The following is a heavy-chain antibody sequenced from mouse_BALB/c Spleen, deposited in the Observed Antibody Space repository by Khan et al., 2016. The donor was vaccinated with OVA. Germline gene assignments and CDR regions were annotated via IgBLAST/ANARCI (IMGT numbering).Heavy chain of an antibody. CDR3: ARAYYMYDGSYAMDY. CDR1: GFSLSRYN. J-gene: IGHJ4*01. D-gene: IGHD2-14*01. Sequence: QVQLKESGPGLVAPSQSLSITCTVSGFSLSRYNIHWVRQPPGKGLEWLGMIWGGGGTDYNSTLKSRLNISKDNSKSQVFLKMNSLQTDDTAMYYCARAYYMYDGSYAMDYWGQGTSVTVSS. V-gene: IGHV2-6-4*01. CDR2: IWGGGGT.